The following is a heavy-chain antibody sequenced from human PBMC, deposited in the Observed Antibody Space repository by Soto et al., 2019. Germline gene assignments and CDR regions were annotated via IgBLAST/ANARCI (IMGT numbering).Heavy chain of an antibody. J-gene: IGHJ5*02. CDR3: ARDVTIFGVVPNWFDP. CDR2: ISSSSSTI. Sequence: GGSLRLSCAASGFTFSSYSMNWVRQAPGKGLEWVSYISSSSSTIYYADSVKGRFTISRDNAKNSLYLQMNSLRDEDTAVYYCARDVTIFGVVPNWFDPWGQGTLVTVYS. V-gene: IGHV3-48*02. CDR1: GFTFSSYS. D-gene: IGHD3-3*01.